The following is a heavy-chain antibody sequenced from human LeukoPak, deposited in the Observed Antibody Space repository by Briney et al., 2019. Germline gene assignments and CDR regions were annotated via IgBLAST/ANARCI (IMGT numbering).Heavy chain of an antibody. CDR3: ARDLLQLRGFDY. J-gene: IGHJ4*02. CDR1: GGIFSSYA. D-gene: IGHD5-24*01. CDR2: IIPIFGTA. V-gene: IGHV1-69*05. Sequence: ASVKVSCKASGGIFSSYAISWVRQAPGQGLEWMGGIIPIFGTANYAQKFQGRVTITTDESTSTAYMELSSLRSEDTAVYYCARDLLQLRGFDYWGQGTLVTVSS.